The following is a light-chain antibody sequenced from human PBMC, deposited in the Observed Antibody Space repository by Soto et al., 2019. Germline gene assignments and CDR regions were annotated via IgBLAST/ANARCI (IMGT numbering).Light chain of an antibody. J-gene: IGKJ1*01. CDR1: QSIGSS. CDR2: AAS. Sequence: DIQMTQSPSTLSASVCDRVTITCRASQSIGSSLAWYQQKPGKAPNLLIYAASSLQSGVPSRFSGSGSGTDFTLTISSLQPEDFAGYYCQQYNSYSGTLGQGTKVDIK. V-gene: IGKV1-5*01. CDR3: QQYNSYSGT.